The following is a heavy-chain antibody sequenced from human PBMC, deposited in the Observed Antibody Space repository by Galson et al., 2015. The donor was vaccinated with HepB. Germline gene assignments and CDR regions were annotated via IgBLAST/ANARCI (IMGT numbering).Heavy chain of an antibody. J-gene: IGHJ4*02. Sequence: SLRLSCAASGFIFRSFAMHWVRQAPGKGLEWVAVMSHDGINIYYEDSVKGRFTISRDNSKNTLHLEMNSLKVEDTAVYYCARGYSSAWYRATDHWGQGTRVTVSS. D-gene: IGHD6-19*01. CDR2: MSHDGINI. CDR1: GFIFRSFA. V-gene: IGHV3-30-3*01. CDR3: ARGYSSAWYRATDH.